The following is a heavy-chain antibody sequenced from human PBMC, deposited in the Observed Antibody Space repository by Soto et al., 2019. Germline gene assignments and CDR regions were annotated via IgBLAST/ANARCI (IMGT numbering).Heavy chain of an antibody. CDR3: AREIRNWNYYYYYGMDV. CDR1: GFAFSSYW. J-gene: IGHJ6*02. D-gene: IGHD1-1*01. Sequence: LRLSCASSGFAFSSYWMHCVRQAPGKGLVWVSRINSDGSSTSYAYSVKGRFTISRDNAKNTLYLQMNSLRAEDTAVYYCAREIRNWNYYYYYGMDVWGQGTTVTVSS. V-gene: IGHV3-74*01. CDR2: INSDGSST.